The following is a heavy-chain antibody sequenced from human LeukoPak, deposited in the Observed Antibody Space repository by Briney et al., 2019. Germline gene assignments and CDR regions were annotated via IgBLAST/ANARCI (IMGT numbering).Heavy chain of an antibody. CDR2: IYSGGST. D-gene: IGHD3-22*01. V-gene: IGHV3-53*01. Sequence: GGSLRLSCAASGFTVSSNYMSWVRQAPGKGLEWVSVIYSGGSTYYADSMKGRFTISRDNSKNTLYLQMNSLRAEDAAVYYCARDLPYYYDSSGYGAFDIWGQGTMVTVSS. CDR1: GFTVSSNY. CDR3: ARDLPYYYDSSGYGAFDI. J-gene: IGHJ3*02.